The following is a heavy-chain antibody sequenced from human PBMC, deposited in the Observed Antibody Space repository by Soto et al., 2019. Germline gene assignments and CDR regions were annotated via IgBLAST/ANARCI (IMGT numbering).Heavy chain of an antibody. V-gene: IGHV1-8*02. Sequence: ASVKVSCKASGYTFTSYGISWVRQAPGQGLEWMGWINPYNGNTSYAQKFQGRVTMTRNTSISTAYMELSSLRSEDTAVYYCARRRRWYCSGGSCNFDYWGQGTLVTVSS. J-gene: IGHJ4*02. CDR1: GYTFTSYG. CDR3: ARRRRWYCSGGSCNFDY. CDR2: INPYNGNT. D-gene: IGHD2-15*01.